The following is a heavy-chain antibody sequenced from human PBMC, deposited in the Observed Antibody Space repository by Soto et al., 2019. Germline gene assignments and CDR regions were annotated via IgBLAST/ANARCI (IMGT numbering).Heavy chain of an antibody. Sequence: QLVESGGDVVQPGRSLRLSCAASGFTFSSYSIHWVRQAPGKGLQWVALISSDGSKKHYADSVKGRFTISRDNSKNMVSLQMNSLRDEDTAVYFCAGLAYYFDFWGQGTLVTVSS. CDR3: AGLAYYFDF. J-gene: IGHJ4*02. CDR2: ISSDGSKK. CDR1: GFTFSSYS. V-gene: IGHV3-30-3*01.